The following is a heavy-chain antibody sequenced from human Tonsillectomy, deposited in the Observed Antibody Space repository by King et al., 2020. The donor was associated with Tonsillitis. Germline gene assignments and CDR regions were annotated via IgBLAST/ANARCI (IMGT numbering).Heavy chain of an antibody. Sequence: QLVQSGAEVKKPGASVKVSCKASGYTFTGYYMHWVRQAPGQGLEWIGWINPNSGGTNYAQKFQGRVTMTRDTSISTAYMELSRLKSDDTAVYYCASAYYDFWSPGVGWFDPWGQGTLVTVSS. CDR3: ASAYYDFWSPGVGWFDP. D-gene: IGHD3-3*01. J-gene: IGHJ5*02. V-gene: IGHV1-2*02. CDR2: INPNSGGT. CDR1: GYTFTGYY.